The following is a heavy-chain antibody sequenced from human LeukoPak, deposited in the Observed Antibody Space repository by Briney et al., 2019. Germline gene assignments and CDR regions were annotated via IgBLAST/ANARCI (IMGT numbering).Heavy chain of an antibody. CDR1: GFTFSSYW. CDR3: ARSYGSGWYFFDY. D-gene: IGHD6-19*01. J-gene: IGHJ4*02. Sequence: PGGSLRLSCAASGFTFSSYWMSWVRQAPGKGLEWVANIKQDGSEKYYVDSVKGRFTISRDNAKNSLYLQMTSLRAEDTAVYYCARSYGSGWYFFDYWGQGTLVTVPS. CDR2: IKQDGSEK. V-gene: IGHV3-7*01.